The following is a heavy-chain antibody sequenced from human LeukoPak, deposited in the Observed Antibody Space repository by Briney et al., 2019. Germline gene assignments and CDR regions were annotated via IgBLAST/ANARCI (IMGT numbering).Heavy chain of an antibody. J-gene: IGHJ3*02. CDR2: ISGSGSST. Sequence: PGGSLRLSYAASGFTFDDYGMSWVRQAPGKGLEWVSAISGSGSSTYYADSVKGRFTVARDNSKNTLYLQMNSLGAEDTAVYYCANDGAYYDSNTDAFDIWGQGTMVTVSS. V-gene: IGHV3-23*01. CDR3: ANDGAYYDSNTDAFDI. D-gene: IGHD3-22*01. CDR1: GFTFDDYG.